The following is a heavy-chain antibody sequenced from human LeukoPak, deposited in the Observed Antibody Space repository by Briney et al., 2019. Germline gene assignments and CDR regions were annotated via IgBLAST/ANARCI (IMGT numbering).Heavy chain of an antibody. CDR1: GGSISSGDW. Sequence: SGTLSLTCAVSGGSISSGDWWSWVRQPPGKGLEWIGEIRHSGSTNYNPSLKSRVTISVDKFKNQFSLNLNSMIAADTAVYYCVMNRIAAPGGAFDIWGQGTMVTVSS. J-gene: IGHJ3*02. CDR2: IRHSGST. CDR3: VMNRIAAPGGAFDI. D-gene: IGHD6-13*01. V-gene: IGHV4-4*02.